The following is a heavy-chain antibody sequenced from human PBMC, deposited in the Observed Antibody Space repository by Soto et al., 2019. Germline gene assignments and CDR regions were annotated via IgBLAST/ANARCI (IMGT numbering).Heavy chain of an antibody. D-gene: IGHD2-21*02. CDR1: GGTFSSYT. CDR2: IIPIVGIA. Sequence: QVQLVQSGAEVKKPGSSVKVSCKASGGTFSSYTISWVRQAPGQGLEWMGRIIPIVGIANYAQKFQGRVTITADKSTRTAYMELSSLRSEDTAVYYCARTIGGDVPTAYWGQGTLVTVSS. J-gene: IGHJ4*02. V-gene: IGHV1-69*02. CDR3: ARTIGGDVPTAY.